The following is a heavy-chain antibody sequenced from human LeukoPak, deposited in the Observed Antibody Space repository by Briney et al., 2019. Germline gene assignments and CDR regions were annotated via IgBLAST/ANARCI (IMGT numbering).Heavy chain of an antibody. CDR2: IYNSGST. CDR1: GYSISSGYY. J-gene: IGHJ4*02. D-gene: IGHD6-25*01. Sequence: SETLSLTCTVSGYSISSGYYWGWIRQSPGKGLEWIGSIYNSGSTYYNPSLKSRVSISIDTSKNQFFLELTSVTAADTAVYYCARAPSREAGTFDYWGQGTLVTVSS. V-gene: IGHV4-38-2*02. CDR3: ARAPSREAGTFDY.